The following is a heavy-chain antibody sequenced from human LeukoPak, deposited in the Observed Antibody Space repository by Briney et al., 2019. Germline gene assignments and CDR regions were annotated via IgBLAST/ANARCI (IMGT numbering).Heavy chain of an antibody. D-gene: IGHD2-21*02. CDR1: GFAFSRYS. CDR2: ISSSGSYI. J-gene: IGHJ3*02. Sequence: PGGSLRLSRGASGFAFSRYSMNWVRQAPGKGLEWVSSISSSGSYIYYADSVKGRFTISRDNAKNSLYLQMNSLRAEDTAVYYCASRNQYCGGDCFWAFDIWGRGTMVTVSS. V-gene: IGHV3-21*01. CDR3: ASRNQYCGGDCFWAFDI.